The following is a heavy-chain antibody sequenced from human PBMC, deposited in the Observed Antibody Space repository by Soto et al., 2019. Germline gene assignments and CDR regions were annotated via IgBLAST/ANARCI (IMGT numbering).Heavy chain of an antibody. CDR3: ATRYFDWLYAFDI. J-gene: IGHJ3*02. V-gene: IGHV5-51*01. CDR2: IYPGDSDT. D-gene: IGHD3-9*01. Sequence: GESLKISCKGPGYSFTSYWIGWVRQMPGKGLEWMGIIYPGDSDTRYSPSFQGQVTISADKSISTAYLQWSSLKASDTAMYYCATRYFDWLYAFDIWGQGTMVTVSS. CDR1: GYSFTSYW.